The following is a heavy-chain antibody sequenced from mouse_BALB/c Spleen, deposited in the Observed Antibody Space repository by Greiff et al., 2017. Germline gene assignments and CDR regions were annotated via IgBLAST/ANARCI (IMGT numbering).Heavy chain of an antibody. V-gene: IGHV3-2*02. CDR2: ISYSGST. CDR1: GYSITSDYA. D-gene: IGHD2-1*01. CDR3: ARGYGKGFDY. J-gene: IGHJ2*01. Sequence: VQLKQSGPGLVKPSQSLSLTCTVTGYSITSDYAWNWIRQFPGNKLEWMGYISYSGSTSYNPSLKSRISITRDTSKNQFFLQLNSVTTEDTATYYCARGYGKGFDYWGQGTTLTVSS.